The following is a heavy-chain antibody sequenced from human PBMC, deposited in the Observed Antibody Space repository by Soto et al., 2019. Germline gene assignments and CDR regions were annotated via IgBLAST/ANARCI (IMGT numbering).Heavy chain of an antibody. CDR3: ARATRFSSSSLVAFDI. D-gene: IGHD6-6*01. V-gene: IGHV1-2*02. CDR1: GYTFTGYY. Sequence: QVQLVQSGAEVKKPGASVKVSCKASGYTFTGYYMHWVRQAPGQGLEWMGWINPNSGGTNYAQKFQGMVTMTRDTSISTAYMELSRLRSDDTAVYYCARATRFSSSSLVAFDIWGQGTMVTVSS. CDR2: INPNSGGT. J-gene: IGHJ3*02.